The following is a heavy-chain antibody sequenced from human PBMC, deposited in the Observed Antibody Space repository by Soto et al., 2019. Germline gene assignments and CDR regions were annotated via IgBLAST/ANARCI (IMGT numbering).Heavy chain of an antibody. CDR3: ARDRGYYDSSGYDAFDI. V-gene: IGHV3-53*01. J-gene: IGHJ3*02. CDR1: GFTVSSNY. CDR2: IYSGGST. Sequence: GGSLRLSCAASGFTVSSNYMSWVRQALGKGLEWVSVIYSGGSTYYADSVKGRFTISRDNSKNTLYLQMNSLRAEDTAVYYCARDRGYYDSSGYDAFDIWGQGTMVTVSS. D-gene: IGHD3-22*01.